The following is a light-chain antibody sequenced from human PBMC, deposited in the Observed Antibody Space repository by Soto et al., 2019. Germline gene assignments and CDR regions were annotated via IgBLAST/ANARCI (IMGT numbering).Light chain of an antibody. Sequence: IQMTQSQSSLSASVGDRVTITCRASQSVGTYLNWYQQIPGKAPKLLISGTTSLEGGVPSRFSGSGSGTDFTLTISRLQPEDFATYYCQQSYSAPLLTFGGGTRVEI. CDR2: GTT. V-gene: IGKV1-39*01. J-gene: IGKJ4*01. CDR3: QQSYSAPLLT. CDR1: QSVGTY.